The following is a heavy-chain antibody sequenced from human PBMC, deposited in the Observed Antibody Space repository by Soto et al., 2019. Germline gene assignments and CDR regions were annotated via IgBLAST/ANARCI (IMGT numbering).Heavy chain of an antibody. Sequence: ASVKVSCKASGGTFSSYAISWVRQAPGQGLEWMGGIIPIFGTANYAQKFQGRVTITADESTSTAYMELSSLRSEDTAVYYCARDLGGVAAAGTGFSYWGQGTLVTVSS. V-gene: IGHV1-69*13. CDR1: GGTFSSYA. CDR3: ARDLGGVAAAGTGFSY. D-gene: IGHD6-13*01. J-gene: IGHJ4*02. CDR2: IIPIFGTA.